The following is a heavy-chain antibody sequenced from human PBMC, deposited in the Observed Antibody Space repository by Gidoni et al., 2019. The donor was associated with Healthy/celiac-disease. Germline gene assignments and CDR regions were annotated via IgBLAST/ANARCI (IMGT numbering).Heavy chain of an antibody. D-gene: IGHD2-2*01. CDR3: ASVQLRMGFRAFDI. V-gene: IGHV4-34*01. J-gene: IGHJ3*02. CDR1: GGSFSGYY. Sequence: QVQLQQWGAGLLKPSETLSLTCAVYGGSFSGYYWSWIRQPPGKGLEWIGEINHSGSTNYNPSLKSRVTISVDTSKNQFSLKLSSVTAADTAVYYCASVQLRMGFRAFDIWGQGTMVTVSS. CDR2: INHSGST.